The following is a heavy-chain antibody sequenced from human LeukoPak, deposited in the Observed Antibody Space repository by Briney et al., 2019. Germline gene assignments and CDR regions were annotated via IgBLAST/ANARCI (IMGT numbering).Heavy chain of an antibody. CDR3: ARWMGGDIFDY. J-gene: IGHJ4*02. V-gene: IGHV4-34*01. Sequence: SETLSLTCAVYGGSFSGYYWSWIRQPPGKGLEWIGEINHSGYTNYNPSLKSRVTISVDTSKNQFSLKLSSVTAADTAVYYCARWMGGDIFDYWGKGTLVTVSS. D-gene: IGHD3-10*01. CDR1: GGSFSGYY. CDR2: INHSGYT.